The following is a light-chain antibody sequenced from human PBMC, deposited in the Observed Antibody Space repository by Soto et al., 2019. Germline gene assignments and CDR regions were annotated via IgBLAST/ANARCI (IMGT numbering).Light chain of an antibody. V-gene: IGLV2-11*01. CDR1: SSDGGGYYY. J-gene: IGLJ1*01. CDR3: CSYGGSFTYV. CDR2: DVT. Sequence: LAQPPSGSGTTGPSVTIPCTGTSSDGGGYYYVPWYQQHPGKAQQLLIYDVTKRPSGVPDRFSGSKSGNTAFLTISGLHAEDEADFFCCSYGGSFTYVFGTGTKVTVL.